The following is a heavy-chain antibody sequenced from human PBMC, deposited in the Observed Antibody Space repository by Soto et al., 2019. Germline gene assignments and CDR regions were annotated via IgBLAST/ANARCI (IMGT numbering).Heavy chain of an antibody. CDR2: FSPGGTT. V-gene: IGHV4-4*07. CDR1: GASITGSFF. Sequence: PSETLSLTCTVSGASITGSFFWSWIRQPAGKGLEWIGRFSPGGTTNYNPSLRSRVTMSADVSKNQFSLRLTSVTAADTALYYCARGMTPPGAPAWYYFDSWGQGTLVTVSS. CDR3: ARGMTPPGAPAWYYFDS. D-gene: IGHD2-8*02. J-gene: IGHJ4*02.